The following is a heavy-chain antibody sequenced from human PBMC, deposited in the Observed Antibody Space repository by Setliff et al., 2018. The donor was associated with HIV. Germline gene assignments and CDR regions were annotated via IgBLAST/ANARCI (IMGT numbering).Heavy chain of an antibody. J-gene: IGHJ4*02. CDR2: INLSRST. D-gene: IGHD6-19*01. CDR1: GASFSGYY. V-gene: IGHV4-34*01. CDR3: ATDPKGDGWAYFDS. Sequence: PSETLSLTCAVYGASFSGYYWSWIRQPPGKGLEWIGEINLSRSTDYNPSLKSRVTISVDKSKNQLSLSLDSVTAADTAVYYCATDPKGDGWAYFDSWGQGTLVTVSS.